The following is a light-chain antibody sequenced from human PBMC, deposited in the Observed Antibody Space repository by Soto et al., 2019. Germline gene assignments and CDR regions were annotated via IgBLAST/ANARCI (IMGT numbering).Light chain of an antibody. V-gene: IGLV2-14*01. Sequence: QSVLTQPASVSGSPGQSITISCTGTGSDVGGYKYVSWYQQHPGKAPKLMIYEVSNRPSGVSDRLSGSKSGNTASLTISGLQAEDEADYYCSSYTSSSTVVFGGGTKLTVL. J-gene: IGLJ2*01. CDR1: GSDVGGYKY. CDR3: SSYTSSSTVV. CDR2: EVS.